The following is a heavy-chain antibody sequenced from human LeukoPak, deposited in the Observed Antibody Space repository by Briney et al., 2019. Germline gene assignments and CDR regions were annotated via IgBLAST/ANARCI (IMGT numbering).Heavy chain of an antibody. V-gene: IGHV3-23*01. CDR1: GFTFRNHA. CDR2: ISGSGETT. CDR3: AKDRGMVGASVRAFDY. Sequence: GGSLRLSCAASGFTFRNHAMNWVRQAPGKGLEWVSVISGSGETTYYADPVKGRFTISRDNSQNTLYLQMSSLRGEDTALYYCAKDRGMVGASVRAFDYWGQGTLVTVSS. J-gene: IGHJ4*02. D-gene: IGHD1-26*01.